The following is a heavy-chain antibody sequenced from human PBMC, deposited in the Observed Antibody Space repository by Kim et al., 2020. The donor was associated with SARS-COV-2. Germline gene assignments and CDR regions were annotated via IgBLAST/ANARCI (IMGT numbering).Heavy chain of an antibody. Sequence: GESLKISCKGSGYSFTSYWISWVRQMPGKGLEWMGRIDPSDSYTNYSPSFQGHVTISADKSISTAYLQWSSLKASDTAMYYCARVNSGYDWEGSGLYYYYYYGMDVWGQGTTVTVSS. CDR1: GYSFTSYW. V-gene: IGHV5-10-1*01. CDR3: ARVNSGYDWEGSGLYYYYYYGMDV. J-gene: IGHJ6*02. D-gene: IGHD5-12*01. CDR2: IDPSDSYT.